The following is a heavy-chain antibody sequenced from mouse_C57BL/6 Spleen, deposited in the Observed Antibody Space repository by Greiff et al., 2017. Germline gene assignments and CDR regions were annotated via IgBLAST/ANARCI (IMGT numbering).Heavy chain of an antibody. CDR3: ERSDLGCDGYEYYFDY. D-gene: IGHD2-2*01. V-gene: IGHV1-52*01. CDR2: IDPSDSET. J-gene: IGHJ2*01. Sequence: QVQLQQPGAELVRPGSSVKLSCKASGYTFTSYWMHWVKQRPIQGLEWIGNIDPSDSETHYNQKFKDKATLTVDKSSSTAYMQLSSLTSEDSAVYYCERSDLGCDGYEYYFDYWGQGTTLTVSS. CDR1: GYTFTSYW.